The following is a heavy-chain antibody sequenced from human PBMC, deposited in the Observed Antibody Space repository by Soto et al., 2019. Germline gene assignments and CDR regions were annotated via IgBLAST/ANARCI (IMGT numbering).Heavy chain of an antibody. J-gene: IGHJ6*02. Sequence: QVQLVESGGGVVQPGRALRLSCAASGFTFNNYGMHWVRQAPCKGLEWVAVIRNDGNGYYYANSVKGRFTISRDNSKNTLNIQRSNLRAEDTAVYYCARRQISPPTRGATSTRGGMDVWGQGTTVTVSS. CDR2: IRNDGNGY. CDR1: GFTFNNYG. CDR3: ARRQISPPTRGATSTRGGMDV. D-gene: IGHD2-2*01. V-gene: IGHV3-33*01.